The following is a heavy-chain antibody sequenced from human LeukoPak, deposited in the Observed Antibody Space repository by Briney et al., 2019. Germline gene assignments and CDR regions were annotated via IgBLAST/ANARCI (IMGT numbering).Heavy chain of an antibody. CDR1: GGSISSNTYY. V-gene: IGHV4-31*03. J-gene: IGHJ3*02. Sequence: SQTLSLTCTVSGGSISSNTYYWSWIRQHPGKGLEWIGFIYYNGGTYYNPSLKSRVTIPVDTSKNQFSLRLSSVTAADTAVYYCARDAAIAVVPAAKGGAFDIWGQGTMVTVSS. D-gene: IGHD2-2*01. CDR2: IYYNGGT. CDR3: ARDAAIAVVPAAKGGAFDI.